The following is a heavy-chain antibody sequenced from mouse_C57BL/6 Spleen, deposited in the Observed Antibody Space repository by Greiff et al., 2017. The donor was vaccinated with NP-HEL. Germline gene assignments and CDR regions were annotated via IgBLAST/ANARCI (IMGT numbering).Heavy chain of an antibody. Sequence: VMLVESGPGLVAPSQSLSITCTVSGFSLTSYAISWVRQPPGKGLEWLGVIWTGGGTNYNSALKSRLSISKDNSKSQVFLKMNSLQTDDTARYYCARNFSPLYYSNYRGLAMDYWGQGTSVTVSS. CDR3: ARNFSPLYYSNYRGLAMDY. V-gene: IGHV2-9-1*01. D-gene: IGHD2-5*01. CDR2: IWTGGGT. J-gene: IGHJ4*01. CDR1: GFSLTSYA.